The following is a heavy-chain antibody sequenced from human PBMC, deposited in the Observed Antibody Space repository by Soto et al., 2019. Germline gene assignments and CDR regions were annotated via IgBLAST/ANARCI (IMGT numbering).Heavy chain of an antibody. CDR1: GGSVNSGTYY. Sequence: PSETLSLTCTVSGGSVNSGTYYWSWIRQPPGKGLEWIGYISYSGSTNYNPSLKSRVTISVDTSKNQFSLKMASVTAADRAVYYCARERPYYGFDYWGQGTLVTVSS. D-gene: IGHD3-22*01. V-gene: IGHV4-61*01. J-gene: IGHJ4*02. CDR2: ISYSGST. CDR3: ARERPYYGFDY.